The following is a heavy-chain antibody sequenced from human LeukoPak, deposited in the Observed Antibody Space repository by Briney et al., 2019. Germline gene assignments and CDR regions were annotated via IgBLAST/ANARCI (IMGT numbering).Heavy chain of an antibody. CDR3: ARGLIAAREYYFDS. CDR2: IYYGGST. D-gene: IGHD6-6*01. J-gene: IGHJ4*02. CDR1: GGSISSSNYY. Sequence: PSETLSLTCTVSGGSISSSNYYWSWIRQFPQKGLEWIAYIYYGGSTNYNPSLKSRVTISVDTSKNQFSLKLSSVTAADTAVYYCARGLIAAREYYFDSWGQGTLVTVSS. V-gene: IGHV4-61*01.